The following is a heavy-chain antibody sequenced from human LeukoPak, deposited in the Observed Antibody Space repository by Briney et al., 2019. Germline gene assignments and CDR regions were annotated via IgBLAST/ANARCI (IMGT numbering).Heavy chain of an antibody. CDR3: ARHEVGGSYYYFDY. D-gene: IGHD1-26*01. CDR2: IYYSGST. CDR1: GGSISSSSYY. J-gene: IGHJ4*02. Sequence: SETVSLTCTVSGGSISSSSYYWGWIRQPPGKGLEWIGSIYYSGSTYYNPSLKSRVTISVDTSKNQFSLKLSSVTAADTAVYYCARHEVGGSYYYFDYWGQGTLVTVSS. V-gene: IGHV4-39*01.